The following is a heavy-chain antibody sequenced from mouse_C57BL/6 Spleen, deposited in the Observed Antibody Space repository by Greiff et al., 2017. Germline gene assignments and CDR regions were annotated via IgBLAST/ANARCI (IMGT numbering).Heavy chain of an antibody. D-gene: IGHD1-1*01. J-gene: IGHJ2*01. CDR3: ARVTTVVAPGY. CDR2: INPSSGYT. V-gene: IGHV1-7*01. CDR1: GYTFTSYW. Sequence: QVQLKQSGAELAKPGASVKLSCKASGYTFTSYWMQWVKQRPGQGLEWIGYINPSSGYTKYNQKFKDKATLTADKSSSTAYMQLSSLTYEDTAVDCCARVTTVVAPGYWGQVTTLTVAS.